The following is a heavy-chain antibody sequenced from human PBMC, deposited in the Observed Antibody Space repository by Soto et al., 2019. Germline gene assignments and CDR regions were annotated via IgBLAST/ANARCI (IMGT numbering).Heavy chain of an antibody. J-gene: IGHJ4*02. CDR3: AKGPTWGY. CDR2: SSGRDGKT. Sequence: EVQLVESGGDVVQPGGSLRLSCAASGFTFINSAMNWVRQAPGKGLEWVSVSSGRDGKTYYSDSVRGRFTISRDNSKSTFYLQMNSLRIEDTAVYYFAKGPTWGYGGQATLFTVTS. D-gene: IGHD1-26*01. V-gene: IGHV3-23*04. CDR1: GFTFINSA.